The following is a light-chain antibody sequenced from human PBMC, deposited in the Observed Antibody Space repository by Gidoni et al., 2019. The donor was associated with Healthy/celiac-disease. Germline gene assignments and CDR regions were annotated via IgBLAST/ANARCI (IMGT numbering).Light chain of an antibody. CDR2: DAS. CDR3: QQRSNWPPVT. J-gene: IGKJ5*01. CDR1: QSVSSY. V-gene: IGKV3-11*01. Sequence: DIVLTQSPATLSLSPGERATLSCRASQSVSSYLAWYQQKPGKAPRLLIYDASNRATGIPARFRGSGSGTDFTLTISSLEPEDVAVYYCQQRSNWPPVTFXQXTRLEIK.